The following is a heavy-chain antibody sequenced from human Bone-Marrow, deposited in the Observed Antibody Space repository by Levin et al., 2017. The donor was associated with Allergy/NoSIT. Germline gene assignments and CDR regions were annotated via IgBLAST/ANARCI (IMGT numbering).Heavy chain of an antibody. Sequence: PGGSLRLSCAASGFTFSSYGMHWVRQAPGKGLEWVARISHDGSKEEYADSVKGRFTISRDKSNNTLYLQMNSLRAEDTAVYYCAKDRTAYCGGDCYSAYWGQGTLVTVSS. CDR3: AKDRTAYCGGDCYSAY. V-gene: IGHV3-30*18. CDR2: ISHDGSKE. D-gene: IGHD2-21*02. CDR1: GFTFSSYG. J-gene: IGHJ4*02.